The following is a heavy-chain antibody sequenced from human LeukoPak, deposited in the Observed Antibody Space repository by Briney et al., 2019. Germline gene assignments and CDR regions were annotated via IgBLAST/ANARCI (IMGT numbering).Heavy chain of an antibody. CDR1: GFTFSSYA. D-gene: IGHD2-2*01. J-gene: IGHJ4*02. Sequence: GGSLRLSCAASGFTFSSYAMSWVRQAPGKGLEWVSAISGSGGSTYYADSVKGRFTISRDNSMNTLYLQMNSLRAEDTAVYYCAKDRFEYQLLWIFDYWGQGTLVTVSS. CDR2: ISGSGGST. V-gene: IGHV3-23*01. CDR3: AKDRFEYQLLWIFDY.